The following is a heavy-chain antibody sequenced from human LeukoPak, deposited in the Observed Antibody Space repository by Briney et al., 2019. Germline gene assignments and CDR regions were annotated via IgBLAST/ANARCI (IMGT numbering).Heavy chain of an antibody. J-gene: IGHJ4*02. CDR2: IYYSGST. Sequence: SDTLSLTCAVSGYSISSSNWWGWIRQPPGKGLEWIGYIYYSGSTYYNPSLKSRVTMSVDTSKNQFSLKLSSVTAVDTAVYYCARGPYYYGDYGLLYIDYWGQGTLVTVSS. CDR3: ARGPYYYGDYGLLYIDY. D-gene: IGHD4-17*01. CDR1: GYSISSSNW. V-gene: IGHV4-28*03.